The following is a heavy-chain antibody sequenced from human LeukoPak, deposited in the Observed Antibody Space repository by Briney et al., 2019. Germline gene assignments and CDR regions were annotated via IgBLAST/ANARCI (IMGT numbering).Heavy chain of an antibody. D-gene: IGHD3-10*01. CDR2: INTNTGNP. CDR3: ASEYGSGSNMGDY. J-gene: IGHJ4*02. CDR1: GYTLSSHA. V-gene: IGHV7-4-1*02. Sequence: GASVKVSCKTSGYTLSSHAMNWVRQAPGQGLEWMGWINTNTGNPTYAQGFTGRFVFSLDTSVSTAYLQISSLKAEDTAVYYCASEYGSGSNMGDYWGQGTLVTVSS.